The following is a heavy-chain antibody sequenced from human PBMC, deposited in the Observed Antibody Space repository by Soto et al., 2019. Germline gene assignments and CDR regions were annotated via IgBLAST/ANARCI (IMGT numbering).Heavy chain of an antibody. CDR2: IIPILGIA. D-gene: IGHD3-10*01. V-gene: IGHV1-69*04. CDR3: ARDGEKVTYYYYMDV. Sequence: GASVKVSWEASGGTLSSYTISWVRQAPGQGLEWMGRIIPILGIANYAQKFQGRVTITADKSTSTAYMELSSLRSEDTAVYYCARDGEKVTYYYYMDVWGKGTTLTVSS. CDR1: GGTLSSYT. J-gene: IGHJ6*03.